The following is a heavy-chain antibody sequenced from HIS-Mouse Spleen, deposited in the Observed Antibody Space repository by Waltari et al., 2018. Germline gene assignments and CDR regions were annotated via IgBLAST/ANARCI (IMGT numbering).Heavy chain of an antibody. CDR1: GGSIRSSSYY. CDR3: AREIPYSSSWYDWYFDL. V-gene: IGHV4-39*07. CDR2: IYYSGST. J-gene: IGHJ2*01. D-gene: IGHD6-13*01. Sequence: QLQLQESGPGLLKPSETLSLTCTVSGGSIRSSSYYWGWIRQPPGKGLEWIGSIYYSGSTYYNPSLKRRVTISVDTSKNQFSLKLSSVTAADTAVYYCAREIPYSSSWYDWYFDLWGRGTLVTVSS.